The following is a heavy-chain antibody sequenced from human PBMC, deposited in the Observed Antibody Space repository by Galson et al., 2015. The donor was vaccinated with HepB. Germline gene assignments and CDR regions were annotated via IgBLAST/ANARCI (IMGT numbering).Heavy chain of an antibody. Sequence: SLRLSCAASGFTFSGSAMHWVRQASGKGLEWVGRIRSKAKSYATTYAASVKGRFTISRDDAKNTAYLQTNSLKTEDTAVYYCTRLLTGGFGIDWFDPWGQGTLVTVSS. CDR2: IRSKAKSYAT. V-gene: IGHV3-73*01. D-gene: IGHD3-10*01. CDR1: GFTFSGSA. CDR3: TRLLTGGFGIDWFDP. J-gene: IGHJ5*02.